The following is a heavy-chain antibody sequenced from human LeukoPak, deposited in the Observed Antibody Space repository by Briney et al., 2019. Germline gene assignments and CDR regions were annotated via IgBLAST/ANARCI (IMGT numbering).Heavy chain of an antibody. D-gene: IGHD3-10*01. CDR2: IQYDDSEK. V-gene: IGHV3-33*05. Sequence: PGRSLRLSCAASAFKFTFSKSGMHWVRQAPGKGLEWVAFIQYDDSEKYYGDSVKGRCTISRDNAKNSLYLQMNSLRAEDTAVYYCARGRSGGDYWGQGTLVTVSS. CDR3: ARGRSGGDY. J-gene: IGHJ4*02. CDR1: AFKFTFSKSG.